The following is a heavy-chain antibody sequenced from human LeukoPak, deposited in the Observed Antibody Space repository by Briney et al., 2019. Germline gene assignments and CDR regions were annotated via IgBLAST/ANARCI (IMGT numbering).Heavy chain of an antibody. J-gene: IGHJ4*02. CDR2: IIPIFGTA. V-gene: IGHV1-69*13. CDR1: GGTFSSYA. CDR3: ARDRDIRSGSIDY. D-gene: IGHD3-10*01. Sequence: AASVKVSCKASGGTFSSYAISWVRQAPGQGLEWMGGIIPIFGTANYAQKFQGRVTITADESTSTAYMELSSLRSEDTAVYYCARDRDIRSGSIDYWGQGTLVTVSS.